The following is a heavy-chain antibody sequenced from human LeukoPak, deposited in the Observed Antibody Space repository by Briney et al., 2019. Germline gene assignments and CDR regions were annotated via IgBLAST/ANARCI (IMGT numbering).Heavy chain of an antibody. Sequence: ASVKVSCKASGYTFNNYDINWVRQAPGQGFEWLGWMNPNSGNTGYAQKFQGRVTMTRITSISTAYMELSGLTSEDTAVYYCARNLPSTGDFDYWGQGTLVSVSS. V-gene: IGHV1-8*01. CDR2: MNPNSGNT. CDR3: ARNLPSTGDFDY. J-gene: IGHJ4*02. D-gene: IGHD7-27*01. CDR1: GYTFNNYD.